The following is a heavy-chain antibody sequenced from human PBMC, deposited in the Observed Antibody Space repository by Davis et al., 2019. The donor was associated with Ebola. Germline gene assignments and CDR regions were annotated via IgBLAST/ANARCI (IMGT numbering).Heavy chain of an antibody. D-gene: IGHD2-21*02. CDR2: ISSSGSTI. CDR1: GFTFSDYY. Sequence: GGSLRLSCAASGFTFSDYYMSWIRQAPGKGLEWVSYISSSGSTIYYADSVKGRFTISRDNAKNSLYLQMNSLRAEDTAVYYCARDHCGGDCFYYYYGMDVWGQETTVTVSS. J-gene: IGHJ6*02. CDR3: ARDHCGGDCFYYYYGMDV. V-gene: IGHV3-11*04.